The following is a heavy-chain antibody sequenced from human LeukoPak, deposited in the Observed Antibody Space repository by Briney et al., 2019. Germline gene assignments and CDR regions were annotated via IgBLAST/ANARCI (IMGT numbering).Heavy chain of an antibody. CDR2: IYPGDSDT. CDR3: ARLAMVRGVIISYYFDY. V-gene: IGHV5-51*01. D-gene: IGHD3-10*01. Sequence: GESLKISCKGSGYSFTSYCIGWVRQMPRKGLEWMGFIYPGDSDTRYSPSFQGQVTISADKSISTAYLQWSSLKASDTAMYYCARLAMVRGVIISYYFDYWGQGTLVTVSS. J-gene: IGHJ4*02. CDR1: GYSFTSYC.